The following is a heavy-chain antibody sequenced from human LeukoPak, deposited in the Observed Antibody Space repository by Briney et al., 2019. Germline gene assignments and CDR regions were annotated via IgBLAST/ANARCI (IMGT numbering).Heavy chain of an antibody. CDR2: INPNSGGT. CDR3: ARVIGAYYYDSSPYSGDYYMDV. D-gene: IGHD3-22*01. J-gene: IGHJ6*03. V-gene: IGHV1-2*02. Sequence: ASVKVSCKASGSTFTDYYMHWVRQAPGQGLEWMGWINPNSGGTNFAQKFQGRVTMTRDTSISTAYMELNRLRSDDTAVYYCARVIGAYYYDSSPYSGDYYMDVWGKGTTVTVSS. CDR1: GSTFTDYY.